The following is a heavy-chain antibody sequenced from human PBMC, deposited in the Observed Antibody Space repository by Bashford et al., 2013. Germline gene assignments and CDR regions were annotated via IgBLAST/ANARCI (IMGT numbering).Heavy chain of an antibody. CDR1: GFTFSSYA. V-gene: IGHV3-30-3*01. Sequence: GSLRLSCAASGFTFSSYAMHWVRQAPGKGLEWVAVISYDGSNKYYADSVKGRFTISRDNSKNTLYLQMNSLRSEDTAVYYCASAYYDFWSGYSGKPPYNWFDPWGQGTLVTVSS. D-gene: IGHD3-3*01. J-gene: IGHJ5*02. CDR3: ASAYYDFWSGYSGKPPYNWFDP. CDR2: ISYDGSNK.